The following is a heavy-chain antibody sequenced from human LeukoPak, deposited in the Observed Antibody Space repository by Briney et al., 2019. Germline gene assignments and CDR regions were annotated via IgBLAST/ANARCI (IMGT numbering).Heavy chain of an antibody. CDR2: INHSGST. Sequence: SETLSLTCAVYGGSFSGYYWSWIRQPPGKGLEWIGEINHSGSTNYNPSLKSRVTISVDTSKNQFSLKLSSVTAADTAVYYCARVPRTRRPFDYWGQGTLVTVSS. J-gene: IGHJ4*02. V-gene: IGHV4-34*01. CDR3: ARVPRTRRPFDY. D-gene: IGHD2-2*01. CDR1: GGSFSGYY.